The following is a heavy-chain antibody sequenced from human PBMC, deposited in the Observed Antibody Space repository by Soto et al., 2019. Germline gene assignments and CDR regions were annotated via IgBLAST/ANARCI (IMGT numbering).Heavy chain of an antibody. CDR1: GFTFSSYA. J-gene: IGHJ3*02. CDR3: AREQTDCSSTSCYEPGVSPLWRRPNAFDI. Sequence: QVQLVESGGGVVQPGRSLRLSCAASGFTFSSYAMHWVRQAPGKGLEGVAVISYDGSNKYYADSVKGRFTISRDNSKNTLYLQMNDLRAEDTAVYYCAREQTDCSSTSCYEPGVSPLWRRPNAFDIWGQGTMLTVSS. CDR2: ISYDGSNK. V-gene: IGHV3-30-3*01. D-gene: IGHD2-2*01.